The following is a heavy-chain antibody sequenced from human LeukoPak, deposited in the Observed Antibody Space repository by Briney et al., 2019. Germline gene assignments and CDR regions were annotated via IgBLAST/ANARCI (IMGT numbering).Heavy chain of an antibody. J-gene: IGHJ4*02. D-gene: IGHD3-3*01. CDR2: IRSKANSYAT. V-gene: IGHV3-73*01. CDR3: TTTYDFWSGPTYYFDY. Sequence: QPGGSLRLSCAASGFTFSGSAMHWVRQASGKGLEWVGRIRSKANSYATAYAASVKGRFTISRDDSKNTAYLQMNSLKTEDTAVYYCTTTYDFWSGPTYYFDYWAREPWSPSPQ. CDR1: GFTFSGSA.